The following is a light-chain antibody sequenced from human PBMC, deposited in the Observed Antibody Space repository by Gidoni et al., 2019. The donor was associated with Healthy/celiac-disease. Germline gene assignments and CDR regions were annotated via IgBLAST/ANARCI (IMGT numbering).Light chain of an antibody. CDR1: QSVLYSSTNKNY. J-gene: IGKJ1*01. Sequence: IVLTQSPDSLAVSLGERATINCKSSQSVLYSSTNKNYLAWYQQKPGQPPKLLIYWASTRESGVPDRFSGSGSGTDFTLTISSLQAEDVAVYYCQQYYSTPRTFXQXTKVEIK. CDR2: WAS. CDR3: QQYYSTPRT. V-gene: IGKV4-1*01.